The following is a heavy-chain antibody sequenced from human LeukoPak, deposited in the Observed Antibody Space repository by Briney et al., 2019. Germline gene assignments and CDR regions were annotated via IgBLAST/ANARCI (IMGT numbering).Heavy chain of an antibody. CDR2: ISWNSGSI. V-gene: IGHV3-9*01. D-gene: IGHD3-3*01. J-gene: IGHJ4*02. Sequence: GRSLRLSCAASGFTFDDYAMHWVRQAPGKGLEWVSGISWNSGSIGYADSVKGRFTISRDNAKNSLYLQMNSLRAEDTALYYCAKDKDYYFWSGIYFDYWGQGTLVTVSS. CDR1: GFTFDDYA. CDR3: AKDKDYYFWSGIYFDY.